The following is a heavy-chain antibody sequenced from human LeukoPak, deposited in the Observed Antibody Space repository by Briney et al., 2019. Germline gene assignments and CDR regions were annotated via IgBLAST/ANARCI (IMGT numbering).Heavy chain of an antibody. CDR1: GYTFTSYG. CDR2: ISAYNGNT. J-gene: IGHJ6*02. Sequence: ASVKVSCKASGYTFTSYGISWVRQAPGQGLEWMGWISAYNGNTNYAQKLQGRVTMTTDTSTSTAYMELRSLRSDDTAVYYCARAPGHGIVVALTSGQEYYYYGMDVWGQGTTVTVSS. D-gene: IGHD2-21*01. V-gene: IGHV1-18*01. CDR3: ARAPGHGIVVALTSGQEYYYYGMDV.